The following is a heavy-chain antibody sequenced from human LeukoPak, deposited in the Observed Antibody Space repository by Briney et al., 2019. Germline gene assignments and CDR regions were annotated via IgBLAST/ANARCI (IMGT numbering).Heavy chain of an antibody. CDR1: RFSFANYA. J-gene: IGHJ3*02. CDR3: AKTLRELSGGAFDI. Sequence: PGGSLRLSCEGSRFSFANYAMSWVRQTPGKGLDWISAINAGGGITYYADSVKGRFTISRDNSKNTLYLQMNSLRAEDTAVYYCAKTLRELSGGAFDIWGQGTMVTVSS. D-gene: IGHD1-26*01. CDR2: INAGGGIT. V-gene: IGHV3-23*01.